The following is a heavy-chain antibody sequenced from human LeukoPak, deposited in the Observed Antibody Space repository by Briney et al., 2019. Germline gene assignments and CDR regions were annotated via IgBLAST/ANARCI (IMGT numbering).Heavy chain of an antibody. J-gene: IGHJ5*02. CDR2: ISAYNGNT. D-gene: IGHD3-3*01. V-gene: IGHV1-18*01. CDR3: ARGLEWLTRRHTWFDP. CDR1: DYTFTNYG. Sequence: ASVKVSCKASDYTFTNYGISWVRQAPGQGLEWMGWISAYNGNTNYAQKLQGRVTMTTDTSTSTAYMELRSLRSDDTAVYYCARGLEWLTRRHTWFDPWGQGTLVTVSS.